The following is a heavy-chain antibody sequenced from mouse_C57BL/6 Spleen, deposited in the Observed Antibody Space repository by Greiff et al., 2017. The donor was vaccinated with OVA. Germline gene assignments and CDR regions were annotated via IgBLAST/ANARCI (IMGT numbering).Heavy chain of an antibody. J-gene: IGHJ2*01. CDR1: GYTFTSYW. Sequence: QVQLQQPGAELVKPGASVKVSCKASGYTFTSYWMHWVKQRPGQGLEWIGRIHPSDSDTNYNQKFKGKATLTVDKSSSTAYMQLISLTSEDSAVYYCAMATTVVEKYYFDYWGQGTTLTVSS. CDR2: IHPSDSDT. CDR3: AMATTVVEKYYFDY. D-gene: IGHD1-1*01. V-gene: IGHV1-74*01.